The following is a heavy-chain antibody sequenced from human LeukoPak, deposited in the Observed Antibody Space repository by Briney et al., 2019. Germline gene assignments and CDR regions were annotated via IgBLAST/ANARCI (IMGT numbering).Heavy chain of an antibody. CDR2: INPNSGGT. J-gene: IGHJ6*02. CDR3: ARGTSAAGNPYYYYYYGMDV. Sequence: GASVKVSCKASGYTFTGYYMHRVRQAPGQGLEWMGWINPNSGGTNYAQKFQGRVTMTRDTSISTAYMELSRLRSDDTAVYYCARGTSAAGNPYYYYYYGMDVWGQGTTVTVSS. V-gene: IGHV1-2*02. D-gene: IGHD6-13*01. CDR1: GYTFTGYY.